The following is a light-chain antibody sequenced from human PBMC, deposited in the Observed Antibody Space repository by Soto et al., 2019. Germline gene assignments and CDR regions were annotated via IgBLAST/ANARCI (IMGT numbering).Light chain of an antibody. J-gene: IGKJ1*01. CDR3: QQHNQWTIT. CDR1: QSVSNTY. V-gene: IGKV3D-20*02. CDR2: GAS. Sequence: EIVLTPSPATLSVSPGERATLSCRASQSVSNTYLAWYQQKPGQAPWLLIYGASNRATGIPDRFSCSGSGTDFTLTISRLEPEDSAVYYCQQHNQWTITFGQGTKV.